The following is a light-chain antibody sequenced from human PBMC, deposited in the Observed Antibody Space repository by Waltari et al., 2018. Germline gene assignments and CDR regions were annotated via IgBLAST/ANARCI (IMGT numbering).Light chain of an antibody. CDR1: NSDVGGYDY. CDR2: DVT. Sequence: QSALTQPASVSGSPGQSLTISCSGTNSDVGGYDYVSWYQHHPGKAPKLIIFDVTKGPSGVSNRFSGSKSGNTASMTISGLQAEDEADYYCSSYAGGNNLLFGGGTKVTVL. V-gene: IGLV2-23*02. CDR3: SSYAGGNNLL. J-gene: IGLJ2*01.